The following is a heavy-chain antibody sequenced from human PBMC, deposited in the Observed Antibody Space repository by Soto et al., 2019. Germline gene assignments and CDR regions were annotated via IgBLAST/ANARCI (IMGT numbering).Heavy chain of an antibody. Sequence: SVKVSCKASGGTFSSYAISWVRQAPGQGLEWMGGIIPIFGTANYAQKFQGRVTITADESTSTAYMELSSLRSEDTAVYYCAASRKAVAGTAFDIWGQGTMVTVSS. CDR3: AASRKAVAGTAFDI. CDR1: GGTFSSYA. V-gene: IGHV1-69*13. J-gene: IGHJ3*02. D-gene: IGHD6-19*01. CDR2: IIPIFGTA.